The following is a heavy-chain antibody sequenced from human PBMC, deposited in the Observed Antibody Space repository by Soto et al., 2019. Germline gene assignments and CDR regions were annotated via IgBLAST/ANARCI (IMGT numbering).Heavy chain of an antibody. CDR1: GYTFTGYD. CDR2: INPNSGGT. V-gene: IGHV1-2*04. Sequence: ASVKVSCKASGYTFTGYDMHWVRQAPVQGLEWMGWINPNSGGTNYAQKFQGWVTMTRDTSISTAYMELSRLRSDDTAVYYCAREAIAADPTHFDYWGQGTLATVS. CDR3: AREAIAADPTHFDY. D-gene: IGHD6-13*01. J-gene: IGHJ4*02.